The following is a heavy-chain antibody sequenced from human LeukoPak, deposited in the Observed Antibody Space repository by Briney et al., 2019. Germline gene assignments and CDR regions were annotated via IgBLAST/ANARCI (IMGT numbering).Heavy chain of an antibody. CDR2: IRYDGSNK. J-gene: IGHJ4*02. D-gene: IGHD2-2*02. CDR1: GFTFSSYG. CDR3: AKGLIVVVPAAIYEDY. Sequence: PGGSLRLSCAASGFTFSSYGMHWVRQAPGKGLEWVAFIRYDGSNKYYADSVKGRFTISRDNSKNTLYLQMNSLRAEDTAVYYCAKGLIVVVPAAIYEDYWGQGTLVTVSS. V-gene: IGHV3-30*02.